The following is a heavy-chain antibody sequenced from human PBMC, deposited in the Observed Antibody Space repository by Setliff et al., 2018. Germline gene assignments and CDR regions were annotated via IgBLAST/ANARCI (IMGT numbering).Heavy chain of an antibody. CDR2: ISSSGSTI. CDR1: GFTFSDYY. J-gene: IGHJ4*02. Sequence: GGSLRLSCAASGFTFSDYYMSWIRQAPGKGLEWVSYISSSGSTIYYADSVKGRFTISRDNAKNSLYLQMNSLRAVDTAVYYCARDEYSVALFDYWGQGTLVTVSS. D-gene: IGHD6-19*01. V-gene: IGHV3-11*01. CDR3: ARDEYSVALFDY.